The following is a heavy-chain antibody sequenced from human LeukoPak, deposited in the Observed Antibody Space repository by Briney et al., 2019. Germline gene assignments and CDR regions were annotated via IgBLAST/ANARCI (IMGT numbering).Heavy chain of an antibody. V-gene: IGHV1-69*05. CDR3: ARETWRYCSSTSCYGPYYYYYYMDV. CDR2: IIPIFGTA. Sequence: SVKVSCKASGGTFSSYAISWVRQAPGQGLEWMGGIIPIFGTANYAQKFQGRVTITTDESTSTAYMELSSLRSEDMAVYYCARETWRYCSSTSCYGPYYYYYYMDVWGKGTTVTVSS. CDR1: GGTFSSYA. J-gene: IGHJ6*03. D-gene: IGHD2-2*01.